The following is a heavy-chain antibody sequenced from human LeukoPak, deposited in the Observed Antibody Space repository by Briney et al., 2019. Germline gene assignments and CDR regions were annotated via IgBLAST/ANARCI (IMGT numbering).Heavy chain of an antibody. V-gene: IGHV4-34*01. CDR1: GGSFSGYY. D-gene: IGHD5-24*01. Sequence: SETLPLTCAVYGGSFSGYYWSWIRQPPGKGLEWIGEINHSGSTNYNPSLKSRVTISVDTSKNQFSLKLSSVTAADTAVYYCARAGRGYSNWFDPWGQGTLVTVSS. CDR2: INHSGST. J-gene: IGHJ5*02. CDR3: ARAGRGYSNWFDP.